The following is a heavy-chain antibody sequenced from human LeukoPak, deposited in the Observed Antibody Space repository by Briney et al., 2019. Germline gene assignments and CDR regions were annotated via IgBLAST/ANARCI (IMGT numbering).Heavy chain of an antibody. J-gene: IGHJ4*02. D-gene: IGHD3-9*01. CDR1: GFTFSSYS. Sequence: GGSLRLSCAASGFTFSSYSMNWVRQAPGKGLEWVSYISSSSSTIYYADSVKGRFTISRDNAKNSLYLQMNSLRAEDTAVYYCAREGYDILTGPVPFDYWGQGTLVTVSS. V-gene: IGHV3-48*04. CDR3: AREGYDILTGPVPFDY. CDR2: ISSSSSTI.